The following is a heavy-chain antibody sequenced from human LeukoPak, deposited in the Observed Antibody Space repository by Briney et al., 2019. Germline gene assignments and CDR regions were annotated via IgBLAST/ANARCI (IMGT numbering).Heavy chain of an antibody. CDR3: ARDRPPCSSGWRTFDY. V-gene: IGHV1-2*02. D-gene: IGHD6-19*01. J-gene: IGHJ4*02. Sequence: GASVKVSCKASGYTFTGYYMHWVRQAPGQGLEWMGWINPNSGGTNYAQKFQGRVTMTRDTSISTAYMELSRLRSDDTAVYYCARDRPPCSSGWRTFDYWGQGTLVTVSS. CDR2: INPNSGGT. CDR1: GYTFTGYY.